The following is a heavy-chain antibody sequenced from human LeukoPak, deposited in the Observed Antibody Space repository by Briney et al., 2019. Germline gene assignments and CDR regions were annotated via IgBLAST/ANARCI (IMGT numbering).Heavy chain of an antibody. J-gene: IGHJ4*02. CDR1: RYTFTSYD. CDR2: MNPNTGRT. CDR3: ARLSQTPDYYSNGGYYYLGY. Sequence: ASVKVSCKASRYTFTSYDINWVREAAGQGLEWMGRMNPNTGRTGFAQKFQGRLTMTRDTSISTAYMELSSLRSEDTAVYYCARLSQTPDYYSNGGYYYLGYWGQGTPVTVSS. D-gene: IGHD3-22*01. V-gene: IGHV1-8*01.